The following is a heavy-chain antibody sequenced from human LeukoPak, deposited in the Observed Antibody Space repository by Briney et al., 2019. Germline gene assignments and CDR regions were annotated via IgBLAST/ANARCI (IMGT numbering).Heavy chain of an antibody. CDR3: VKAVGAEWFDP. Sequence: SETLSLTCTVSGGSISSSNYYWGWIRQPPGKGLEWIGNIYYSGSAYYNPSLKSRVTISVDTSKNQFSLKLSSVTAANTAVYLCVKAVGAEWFDPWGQGTLVTVSS. D-gene: IGHD6-19*01. J-gene: IGHJ5*02. V-gene: IGHV4-39*01. CDR1: GGSISSSNYY. CDR2: IYYSGSA.